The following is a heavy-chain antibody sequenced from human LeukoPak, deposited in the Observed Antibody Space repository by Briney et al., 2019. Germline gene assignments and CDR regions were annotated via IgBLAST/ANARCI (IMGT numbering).Heavy chain of an antibody. CDR1: GFTVNTNY. Sequence: PGGSLRLSCAASGFTVNTNYMSWVRQSPGKGLEWVSLLYTDGRTYYADSVKGRFTISRLNSKNTLYLQMNSLRGEDTAVYYCARLRGFNWFDPWGQGTRVTVSS. CDR3: ARLRGFNWFDP. D-gene: IGHD3-16*01. V-gene: IGHV3-53*04. CDR2: LYTDGRT. J-gene: IGHJ5*02.